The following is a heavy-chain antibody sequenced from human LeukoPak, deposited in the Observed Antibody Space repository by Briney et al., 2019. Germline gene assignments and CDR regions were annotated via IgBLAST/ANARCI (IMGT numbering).Heavy chain of an antibody. CDR3: ARHTIHYCGGDCYSSEDYYYYGMDV. V-gene: IGHV4-61*02. Sequence: PSETLSLTCTVSGGSISSTGYYWNWIRQPAGKGLEWIGLIYTSGSTKYNPSLKSRVTISVDTSKNQFSLELSSVTAADTAVYYCARHTIHYCGGDCYSSEDYYYYGMDVWGQGTTVAVSS. CDR2: IYTSGST. D-gene: IGHD2-21*02. CDR1: GGSISSTGYY. J-gene: IGHJ6*02.